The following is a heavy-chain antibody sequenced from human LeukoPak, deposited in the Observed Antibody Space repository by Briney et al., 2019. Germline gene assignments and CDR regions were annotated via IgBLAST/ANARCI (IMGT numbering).Heavy chain of an antibody. CDR1: GYTFTGYY. Sequence: ASVKVSCKASGYTFTGYYMHWVRQAPGQGLEWMGWINPNSGGTNYAQKFQGRVTMTRDTSISTAYMELSRLRSDDTAVYYCATYCSGGSCYPGAWDYWGQGTLVTVSS. CDR2: INPNSGGT. CDR3: ATYCSGGSCYPGAWDY. J-gene: IGHJ4*02. D-gene: IGHD2-15*01. V-gene: IGHV1-2*02.